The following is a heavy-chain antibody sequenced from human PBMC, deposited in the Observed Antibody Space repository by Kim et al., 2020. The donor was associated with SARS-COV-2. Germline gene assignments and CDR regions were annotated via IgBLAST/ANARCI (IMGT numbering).Heavy chain of an antibody. Sequence: SETLSLTCDVSGASISSGSYSWSWIRQSPGQGLEWIASIYQSGGTYYTPSLKSRLSMSMDRSRNRFSLTLTSVTAAATAAYYCARGPYSDYFDYGGHGT. CDR1: GASISSGSYS. J-gene: IGHJ4*01. V-gene: IGHV4-30-2*06. D-gene: IGHD4-4*01. CDR2: IYQSGGT. CDR3: ARGPYSDYFDY.